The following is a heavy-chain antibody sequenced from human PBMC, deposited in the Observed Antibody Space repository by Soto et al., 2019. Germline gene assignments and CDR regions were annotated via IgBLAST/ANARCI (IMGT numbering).Heavy chain of an antibody. Sequence: QVQLVQSGAEVKKPGASVKVSCKASGYTFTSYDINWVRQATGQGLEWMGWMNPNSGNTGYAQKFQGRVTMTRNTSISTAYMELSSLRSEVTAVYYCARAARRDCSCGSCSLSNWGQGTLVTVSS. V-gene: IGHV1-8*01. CDR2: MNPNSGNT. D-gene: IGHD2-15*01. CDR3: ARAARRDCSCGSCSLSN. CDR1: GYTFTSYD. J-gene: IGHJ4*02.